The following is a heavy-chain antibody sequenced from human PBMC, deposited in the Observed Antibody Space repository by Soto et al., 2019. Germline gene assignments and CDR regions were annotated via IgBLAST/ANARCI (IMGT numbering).Heavy chain of an antibody. Sequence: SETLSLTCTVSGGSVSSGSYYWSWIRQPPGKGLEWIGYIYYSGSTNYNPSLKSRVTISVDTSKNQFSLKLSSVTAADTAVYYCARGDIVLVPAARGYYYYGMDVWGQGTTVTVSS. CDR2: IYYSGST. CDR1: GGSVSSGSYY. J-gene: IGHJ6*02. CDR3: ARGDIVLVPAARGYYYYGMDV. D-gene: IGHD2-2*01. V-gene: IGHV4-61*01.